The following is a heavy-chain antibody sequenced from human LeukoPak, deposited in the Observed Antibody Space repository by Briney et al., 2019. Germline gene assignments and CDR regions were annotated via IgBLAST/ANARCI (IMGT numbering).Heavy chain of an antibody. J-gene: IGHJ4*02. CDR2: ISGSGGST. Sequence: GGSLRLSCAASGFTFSSYAMSWVRQAPGKGLEWVSAISGSGGSTYYVDSVKGRFTISRDNSKNTLYLQMNSLRAEDTAVYYCAKEPGLLWFGELWTYFDYWGQGTLVTVSS. D-gene: IGHD3-10*01. CDR3: AKEPGLLWFGELWTYFDY. CDR1: GFTFSSYA. V-gene: IGHV3-23*01.